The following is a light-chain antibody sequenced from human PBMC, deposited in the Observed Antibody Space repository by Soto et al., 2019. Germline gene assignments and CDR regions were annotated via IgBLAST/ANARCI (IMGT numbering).Light chain of an antibody. CDR3: QQRSNWPLT. Sequence: EILLTQSPATLSLSPGERATLSCRASQSVSSYLAWYQQKPGQAPRLLIYDASNRDTGIPARFSGMWSGTDFTLTISRLEPEDFEVYYCQQRSNWPLTFGGGTKVDIK. J-gene: IGKJ4*01. CDR2: DAS. CDR1: QSVSSY. V-gene: IGKV3-11*01.